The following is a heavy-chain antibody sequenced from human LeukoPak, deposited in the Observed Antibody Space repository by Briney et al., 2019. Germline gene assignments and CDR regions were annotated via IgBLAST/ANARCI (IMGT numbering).Heavy chain of an antibody. D-gene: IGHD3-3*01. Sequence: SETLSLTCAVYGGSFSGYYWSWIRQPPGKGLEWIGYIYYSGSTNYNPSLKSRVTISVDTSKNQFSLKLSSVTAADTAVYYCARALTIFGVVHYFDYWGQGTLVTVSS. CDR1: GGSFSGYY. CDR2: IYYSGST. CDR3: ARALTIFGVVHYFDY. V-gene: IGHV4-59*01. J-gene: IGHJ4*02.